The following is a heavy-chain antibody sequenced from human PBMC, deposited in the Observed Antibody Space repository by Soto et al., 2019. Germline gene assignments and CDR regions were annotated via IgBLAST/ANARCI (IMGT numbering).Heavy chain of an antibody. J-gene: IGHJ4*02. D-gene: IGHD4-17*01. CDR1: GGSISTYY. CDR2: FYYSGST. V-gene: IGHV4-59*01. CDR3: ARGSNYGDYVR. Sequence: PETLSLTCTVSGGSISTYYWSWIRQPPGKGLEWIGYFYYSGSTNYNPSLKSRVTISVDTSKNQFSLKLSSVTAADTAAYYCARGSNYGDYVRWGQGTLVTVSS.